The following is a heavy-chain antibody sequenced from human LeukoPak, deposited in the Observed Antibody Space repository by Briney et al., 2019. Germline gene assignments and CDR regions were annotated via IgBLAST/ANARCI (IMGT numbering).Heavy chain of an antibody. CDR1: GGSFSGYY. D-gene: IGHD4-11*01. CDR2: INHSGST. V-gene: IGHV4-34*01. Sequence: NPSETLSLTCAVYGGSFSGYYWSWIRQPPGKGLEWIGEINHSGSTNYNPSLKSRVTISVDTSKNQFSLKLSSVTAADTAVYYCARGADSVTTDYWGRGTLVTVSS. CDR3: ARGADSVTTDY. J-gene: IGHJ4*02.